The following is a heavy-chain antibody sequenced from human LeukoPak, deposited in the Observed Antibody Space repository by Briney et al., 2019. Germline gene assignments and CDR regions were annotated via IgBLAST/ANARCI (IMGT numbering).Heavy chain of an antibody. CDR2: INAYSGNT. CDR1: GYTFTSYI. D-gene: IGHD6-13*01. V-gene: IGHV1-18*01. CDR3: ARDRHIAAAVYYYYMDV. J-gene: IGHJ6*03. Sequence: ASVKVSCEASGYTFTSYIISWVRQAPGQGLEWMGGINAYSGNTDYAQRVQGRVTMTTDTSTSTAYMEVRSLRSDDTAVYYCARDRHIAAAVYYYYMDVWGKGTPVTVSS.